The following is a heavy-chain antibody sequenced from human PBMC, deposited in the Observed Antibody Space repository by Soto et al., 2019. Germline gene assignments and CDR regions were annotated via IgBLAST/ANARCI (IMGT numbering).Heavy chain of an antibody. J-gene: IGHJ5*02. CDR1: GFTFGSYA. V-gene: IGHV3-23*01. CDR3: AKDKNFDT. CDR2: ISASGGST. Sequence: GGSLRLSCAASGFTFGSYAMSWVRQPPGKGLEWVSAISASGGSTYYADSVKGRFTISRDNSKRTLYLQMNSLTAEDTAVYYCAKDKNFDTWGQGTLVTVSS.